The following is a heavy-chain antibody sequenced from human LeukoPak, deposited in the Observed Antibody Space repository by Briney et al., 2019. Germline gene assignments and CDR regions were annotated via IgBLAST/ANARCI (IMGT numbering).Heavy chain of an antibody. CDR2: IYSDNT. J-gene: IGHJ4*02. CDR3: ARRAGAYSHPYDY. CDR1: GFTVSTNS. Sequence: GGSLRLSCTVSGFTVSTNSMSWVRQAPGKGLEWVSFIYSDNTHYSDSVKGRFTISRDNPKNTLYLQMNSLRAEDTAVYYCARRAGAYSHPYDYWGQGTLVTVSS. V-gene: IGHV3-53*01. D-gene: IGHD4/OR15-4a*01.